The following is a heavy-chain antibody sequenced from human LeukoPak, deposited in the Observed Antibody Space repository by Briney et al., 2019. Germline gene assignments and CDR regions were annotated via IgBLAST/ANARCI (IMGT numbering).Heavy chain of an antibody. CDR1: GYTFTSYD. CDR2: MNPNSGNT. J-gene: IGHJ5*02. Sequence: ASVKVSCKASGYTFTSYDINWVGQAAGQGLEWMGWMNPNSGNTGYEQKFQGRVTMTRNTSISTAYMELSSVRSEVTAVYYCARGVGYCSCGSCYYNWFDHWGQGTLVTVSS. V-gene: IGHV1-8*01. D-gene: IGHD2-15*01. CDR3: ARGVGYCSCGSCYYNWFDH.